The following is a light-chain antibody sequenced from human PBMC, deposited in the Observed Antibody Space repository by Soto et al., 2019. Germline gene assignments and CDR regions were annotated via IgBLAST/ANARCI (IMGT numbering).Light chain of an antibody. J-gene: IGKJ1*01. CDR2: GAS. CDR3: QQYGSSRT. CDR1: QSVSSSY. Sequence: EIVLTQSPGTLSLSPGERATLSCRASQSVSSSYLAWYQQKPGQAPRLLIYGASSRATGIPDRFSGSGSGTVVTLTISRLEPEDFAVYYCQQYGSSRTFGQGTKVEIK. V-gene: IGKV3-20*01.